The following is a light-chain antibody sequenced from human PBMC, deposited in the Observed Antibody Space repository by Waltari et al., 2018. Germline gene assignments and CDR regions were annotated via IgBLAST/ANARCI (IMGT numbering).Light chain of an antibody. CDR3: CAYTSSSVSYV. CDR1: SSDVGAYDS. V-gene: IGLV2-14*01. J-gene: IGLJ1*01. Sequence: QSALTQPASVSGSPGQSIAVSCTGTSSDVGAYDSGPWYQQHPGKAPKLVIVEVTKRPSGVSNRFSGSKSGNTASLTISGLQAEDEADYYCCAYTSSSVSYVFGTGTKVTVL. CDR2: EVT.